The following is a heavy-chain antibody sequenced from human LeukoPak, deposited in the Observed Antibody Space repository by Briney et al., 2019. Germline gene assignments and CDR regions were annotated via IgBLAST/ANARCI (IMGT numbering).Heavy chain of an antibody. D-gene: IGHD6-19*01. CDR3: ARETRYSSGWYYFDY. V-gene: IGHV4-61*02. J-gene: IGHJ4*02. CDR2: IYTSGST. Sequence: SETLSLTCTVSGGSISSGSYYWSWIRQPAGKGLEWIGRIYTSGSTNYNPSLKSRVTISIDTSKNQFSLKLSSVTAADTAVYYCARETRYSSGWYYFDYWGQGTLVTVSS. CDR1: GGSISSGSYY.